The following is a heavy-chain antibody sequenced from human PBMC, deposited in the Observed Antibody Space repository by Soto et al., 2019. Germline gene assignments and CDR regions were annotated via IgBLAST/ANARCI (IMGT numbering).Heavy chain of an antibody. CDR1: GYSFTSYW. Sequence: PGESLKISCKGSGYSFTSYWISWVRQMPGKGLEWMGRIDPSDSYTNYSPSFQGHVTISADKSISTAYLQWSSLKASDTAMYYCARPSSSPDNNYYYGMDVWGQGTTVTVSS. J-gene: IGHJ6*02. CDR2: IDPSDSYT. CDR3: ARPSSSPDNNYYYGMDV. D-gene: IGHD6-6*01. V-gene: IGHV5-10-1*01.